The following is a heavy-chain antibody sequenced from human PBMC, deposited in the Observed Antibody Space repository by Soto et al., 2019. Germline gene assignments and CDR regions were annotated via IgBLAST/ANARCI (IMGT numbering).Heavy chain of an antibody. CDR1: GYTFTSYY. Sequence: GASVKVSCKASGYTFTSYYMHWVRQAPGQGLEWMGIINPSGGSTSYAQKFQGRVTMTRDTSTSTVYMELSSLRSEDTAVYYCARSNSSSWPYYYYYGMDVWGQGTTVTVSS. CDR2: INPSGGST. D-gene: IGHD6-13*01. CDR3: ARSNSSSWPYYYYYGMDV. V-gene: IGHV1-46*01. J-gene: IGHJ6*02.